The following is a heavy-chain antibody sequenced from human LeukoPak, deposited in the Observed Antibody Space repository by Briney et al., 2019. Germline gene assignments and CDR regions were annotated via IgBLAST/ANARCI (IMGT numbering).Heavy chain of an antibody. CDR1: GFSISSGYY. CDR3: AHYCDYSGVWFDP. Sequence: PSETLSLTCAVSGFSISSGYYWGWIRQPPGKGLGGIGTIYHSGSTYYNPSLKGRVSISVYTSKNHFSLKLSSVTPADTAVYYCAHYCDYSGVWFDPWGQGTLVTVSS. J-gene: IGHJ5*02. CDR2: IYHSGST. V-gene: IGHV4-38-2*01. D-gene: IGHD4-17*01.